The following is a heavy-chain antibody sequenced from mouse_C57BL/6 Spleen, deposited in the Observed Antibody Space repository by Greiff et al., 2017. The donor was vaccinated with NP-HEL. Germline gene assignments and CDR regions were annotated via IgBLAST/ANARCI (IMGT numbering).Heavy chain of an antibody. CDR2: IDPSDSET. CDR1: GYTFTSYW. Sequence: QVQLQQPGAELVRPGSSVKLSCKASGYTFTSYWMHWVKQRPIQGLEWIGNIDPSDSETHYNQKFKDKATLTVDKSSSTAYMQLSSLTSEDSAVYYCTPNYYGAMDYWGQGTSVTVSS. J-gene: IGHJ4*01. V-gene: IGHV1-52*01. D-gene: IGHD1-1*01. CDR3: TPNYYGAMDY.